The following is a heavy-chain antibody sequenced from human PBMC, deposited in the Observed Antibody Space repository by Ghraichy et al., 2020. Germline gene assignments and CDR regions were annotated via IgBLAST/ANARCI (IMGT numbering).Heavy chain of an antibody. CDR2: IYYSGST. V-gene: IGHV4-31*03. D-gene: IGHD3-22*01. CDR3: ARGRGAGTRHYDSSGYYYDYFDY. Sequence: TLSLTCTVSGGSISSGGYYWSWIRQHPGKGLEWIGYIYYSGSTYYNPSLKSRVTISVDTSKNQFSLKLSSVTAADTAVYYCARGRGAGTRHYDSSGYYYDYFDYWGQGTLVTVSS. CDR1: GGSISSGGYY. J-gene: IGHJ4*02.